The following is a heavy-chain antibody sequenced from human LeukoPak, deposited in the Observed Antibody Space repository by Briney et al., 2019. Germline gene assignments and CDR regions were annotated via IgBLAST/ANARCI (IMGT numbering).Heavy chain of an antibody. CDR1: GGSISSSSYY. V-gene: IGHV4-39*07. CDR2: IYYSGST. CDR3: ASSSSSKFDY. J-gene: IGHJ4*02. Sequence: SETLSLTCTVSGGSISSSSYYWGWIRQPPGKGLKWIGSIYYSGSTYYNPSLKSRVTISVDTSKNQFSLKLSSVTAADTAVYYCASSSSSKFDYWGQGTLVTVSS. D-gene: IGHD6-6*01.